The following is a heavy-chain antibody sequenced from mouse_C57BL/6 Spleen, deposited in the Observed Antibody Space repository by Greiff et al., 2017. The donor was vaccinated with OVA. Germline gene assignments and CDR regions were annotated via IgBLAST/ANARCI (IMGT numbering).Heavy chain of an antibody. CDR1: GYTFTSYW. V-gene: IGHV1-64*01. Sequence: QVQLQQPGAELVKPGASVKLSCKASGYTFTSYWMHWVKQRPGQGLEWLGMIHPNSGSTNYNEKFKSKATLTVDKSSSTAYMQLSSLTSEDSAVYYCARYEYDHYFDYWGQGTTLTVSS. J-gene: IGHJ2*01. D-gene: IGHD2-4*01. CDR3: ARYEYDHYFDY. CDR2: IHPNSGST.